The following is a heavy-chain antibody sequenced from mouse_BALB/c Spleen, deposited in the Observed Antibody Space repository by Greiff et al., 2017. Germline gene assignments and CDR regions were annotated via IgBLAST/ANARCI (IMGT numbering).Heavy chain of an antibody. CDR1: EYEFPSHD. CDR3: AGYYGNYGFAY. D-gene: IGHD2-1*01. J-gene: IGHJ3*01. Sequence: EVKVVESGGGLVQPGESLKLSCESNEYEFPSHDMSWVRKTPEKRLELVAAINSDGGSTYYPDTMERRFIISRDNTKKTLYLQMSSLRSEDTALYYCAGYYGNYGFAYWGQGTLVTVSA. V-gene: IGHV5-2*01. CDR2: INSDGGST.